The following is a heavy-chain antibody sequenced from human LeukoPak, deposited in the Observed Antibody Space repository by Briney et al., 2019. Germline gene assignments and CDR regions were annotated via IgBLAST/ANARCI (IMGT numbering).Heavy chain of an antibody. J-gene: IGHJ4*02. V-gene: IGHV4-34*01. Sequence: SETLSLTCAVYGGSFSGYYWSWIRQPPGKGLEWTGEINHSGSTNYNPSLKSRVTISVDTSKNQFSLKLSSVTAADTAVYYCARDAYTATGYYPYWGQGTLVTVSS. CDR3: ARDAYTATGYYPY. D-gene: IGHD3-9*01. CDR2: INHSGST. CDR1: GGSFSGYY.